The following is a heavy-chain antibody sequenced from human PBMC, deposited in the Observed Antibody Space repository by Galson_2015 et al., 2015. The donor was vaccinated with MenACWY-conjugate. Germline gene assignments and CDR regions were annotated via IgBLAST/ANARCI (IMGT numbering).Heavy chain of an antibody. J-gene: IGHJ5*02. CDR2: IYSGGST. CDR1: GFTVSYNY. V-gene: IGHV3-53*04. CDR3: ARFGDDDILTAYYTRSSDL. D-gene: IGHD3-9*01. Sequence: SLRLSCAASGFTVSYNYMNWVRQAPGKGLAWVSVIYSGGSTYYADSVKGRFTISRHDSENTLYLQMKNLRVEDTAVYYCARFGDDDILTAYYTRSSDLWGQGTLVTVSS.